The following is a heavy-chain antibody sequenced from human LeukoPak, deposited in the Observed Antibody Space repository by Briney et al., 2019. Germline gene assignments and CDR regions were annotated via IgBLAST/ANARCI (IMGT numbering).Heavy chain of an antibody. J-gene: IGHJ4*02. CDR3: ARAKRYYYDSSGSQSFYFGY. V-gene: IGHV1-18*01. CDR1: GYTFTSFG. Sequence: ASVKVSCKASGYTFTSFGISWVRQAPGQGLEWMGWISAFNGYTNYAQKLQGRVSMTTDTSTGTAYMELRSLRSDDTAVYYCARAKRYYYDSSGSQSFYFGYWGQGTLVTVSS. CDR2: ISAFNGYT. D-gene: IGHD3-22*01.